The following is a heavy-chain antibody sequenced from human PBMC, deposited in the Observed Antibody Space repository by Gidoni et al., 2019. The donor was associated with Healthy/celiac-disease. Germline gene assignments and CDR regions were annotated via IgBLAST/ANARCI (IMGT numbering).Heavy chain of an antibody. J-gene: IGHJ4*02. V-gene: IGHV3-30-3*01. CDR3: ARGVGSYYLDY. CDR1: GFTFSPYA. CDR2: ISYDGNYK. Sequence: QVQLVESGGGVVQPGRSLRLSCAASGFTFSPYAMHWVRQAPGKGLEWVAVISYDGNYKYYADSVKGRFTISRDNSKNTLYLQMNSLRADDTAVYYCARGVGSYYLDYWGQGTLVTVSS. D-gene: IGHD1-26*01.